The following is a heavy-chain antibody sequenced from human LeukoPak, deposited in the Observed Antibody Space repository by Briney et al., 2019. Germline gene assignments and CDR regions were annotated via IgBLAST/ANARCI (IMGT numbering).Heavy chain of an antibody. CDR1: GGSISSYY. V-gene: IGHV4-59*01. CDR2: IYYSGST. Sequence: KPSETLSLTCTVSGGSISSYYWSWIRQPPGKGLEWIGYIYYSGSTNYNPSLKSRVTISVDTSKNQFSLKLSSVTAADTAVYYCARSGGPHCSSTSCSSGDYWGQGTLVTVSS. J-gene: IGHJ4*02. CDR3: ARSGGPHCSSTSCSSGDY. D-gene: IGHD2-2*01.